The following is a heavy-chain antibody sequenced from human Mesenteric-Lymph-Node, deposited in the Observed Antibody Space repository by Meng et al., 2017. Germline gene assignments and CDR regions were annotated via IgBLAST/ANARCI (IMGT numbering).Heavy chain of an antibody. CDR1: GYTFTGYY. J-gene: IGHJ6*02. Sequence: ASAKVFCKASGYTFTGYYMLWLRQASAQGLVWMGWINRNSGGTNYAQKSQGRLTMTRDTSISTAYMELSRLRSDDKAAYYCARELVVVVAATSVRYYGMDVWGQGTTVTVSS. V-gene: IGHV1-2*02. CDR2: INRNSGGT. D-gene: IGHD2-15*01. CDR3: ARELVVVVAATSVRYYGMDV.